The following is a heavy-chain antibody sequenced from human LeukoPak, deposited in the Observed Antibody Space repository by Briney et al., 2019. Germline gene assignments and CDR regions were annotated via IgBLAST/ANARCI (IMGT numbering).Heavy chain of an antibody. CDR2: IYSGGST. V-gene: IGHV3-66*01. CDR3: AKVAEVGATGYYYYMDV. Sequence: PGGSLRLSCAASGFTFRSYWMSWVRQAPGKGLEWVSVIYSGGSTYYADSVKGRFTISRDNSKNTLYLQMNSLRAGDTAVYYCAKVAEVGATGYYYYMDVWGKGTTVTISS. J-gene: IGHJ6*03. D-gene: IGHD1-26*01. CDR1: GFTFRSYW.